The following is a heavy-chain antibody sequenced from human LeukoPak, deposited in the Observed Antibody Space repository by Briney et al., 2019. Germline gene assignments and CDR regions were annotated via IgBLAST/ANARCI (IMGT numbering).Heavy chain of an antibody. CDR1: GFAFSSFE. V-gene: IGHV3-48*03. CDR2: ISGSGSSI. CDR3: ARDRRGHD. D-gene: IGHD5-12*01. J-gene: IGHJ4*02. Sequence: GGSLRLSCAASGFAFSSFEMNWVRQAPGKGLEWVSYISGSGSSIHYADSVKGRFTISRDNAKNSLYLQMNSLRAEDTAVYYCARDRRGHDWGQGTLDTVSS.